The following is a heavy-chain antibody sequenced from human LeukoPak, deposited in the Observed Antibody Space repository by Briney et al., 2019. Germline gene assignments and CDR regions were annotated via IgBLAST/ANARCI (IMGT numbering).Heavy chain of an antibody. V-gene: IGHV1-18*01. CDR2: ISAYNGNT. Sequence: ASVKVSCKASGYTFTSYGISWVRQAPGQGLEWMGWISAYNGNTNYAQKLRGRVTMTTDTSTSTAYMELRSLRSDDTAVYYCARGYSSGWLSVYYFDYWGQGTLVTVSS. CDR1: GYTFTSYG. D-gene: IGHD6-19*01. CDR3: ARGYSSGWLSVYYFDY. J-gene: IGHJ4*02.